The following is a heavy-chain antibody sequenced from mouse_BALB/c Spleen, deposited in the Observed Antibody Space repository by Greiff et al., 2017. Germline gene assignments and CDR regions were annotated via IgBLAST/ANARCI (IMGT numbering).Heavy chain of an antibody. CDR3: ARGDRYDVDWFAY. D-gene: IGHD2-14*01. J-gene: IGHJ3*01. CDR1: GYTFTDYN. Sequence: SGPELVKPGASVKISCKASGYTFTDYNMHWVKQSHGKSLEWIGYIYPYNGGTGYNQKFKSKATLTVDNSSSTAYMELRSLTSEDSAVYYCARGDRYDVDWFAYWGQGTLVTVSA. V-gene: IGHV1S29*02. CDR2: IYPYNGGT.